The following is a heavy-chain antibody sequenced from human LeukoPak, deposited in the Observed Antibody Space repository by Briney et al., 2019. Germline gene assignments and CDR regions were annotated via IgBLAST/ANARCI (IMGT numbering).Heavy chain of an antibody. CDR1: GFTVSSNY. Sequence: SGGSLRLSCAASGFTVSSNYMSWVRQAPGKGPEWVSVIYSGGSTYYADSVKGRFTISRDNSKNTLYLQMNSLRAEDTAVYYCARDASITMVRGAPPRYYGMDVWGQGTTVTVSS. CDR2: IYSGGST. J-gene: IGHJ6*02. D-gene: IGHD3-10*01. CDR3: ARDASITMVRGAPPRYYGMDV. V-gene: IGHV3-66*01.